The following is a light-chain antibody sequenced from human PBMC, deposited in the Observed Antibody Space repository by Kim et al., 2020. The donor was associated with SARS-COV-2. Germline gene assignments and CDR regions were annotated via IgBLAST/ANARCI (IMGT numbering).Light chain of an antibody. CDR3: QQAHSFPRT. V-gene: IGKV1D-12*01. CDR1: QSISSW. Sequence: DIQMTQSPSVVSASVGDRVTITCRASQSISSWLAWYQQKPGEAPRLLIFAASTLHSGVPSRFSGSGSGTDFTLTISDLQPEDFATYYCQQAHSFPRTFGQGTKLEIK. CDR2: AAS. J-gene: IGKJ2*01.